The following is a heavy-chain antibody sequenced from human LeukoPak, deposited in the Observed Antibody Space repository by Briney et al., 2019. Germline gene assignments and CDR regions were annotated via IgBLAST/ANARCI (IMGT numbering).Heavy chain of an antibody. CDR3: VVWKGDYTVDY. Sequence: PSETLSLTCTVSGVSISDYYWNWIRQPAGKGLEWIWRIYTSGSTNYNPSLQSRVAMSLDRSENQFSLKLNSVTAADTAVYYCVVWKGDYTVDYWGQGTLVTVSS. CDR1: GVSISDYY. D-gene: IGHD4-17*01. V-gene: IGHV4-4*07. CDR2: IYTSGST. J-gene: IGHJ4*02.